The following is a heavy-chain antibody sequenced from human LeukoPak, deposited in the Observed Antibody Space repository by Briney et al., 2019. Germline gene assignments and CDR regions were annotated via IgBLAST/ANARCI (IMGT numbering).Heavy chain of an antibody. V-gene: IGHV3-7*01. D-gene: IGHD5-18*01. J-gene: IGHJ3*02. Sequence: PGGSLRLSCAASGFTFSSYWMSWVRQAPGKGLEWVANIKQDGSEKYYVDSVKGRFTISRDNAKNSLYLQMNSLRAEDTAVYCCARGSTAMVTRAFDIWGQGTMVTVSS. CDR3: ARGSTAMVTRAFDI. CDR2: IKQDGSEK. CDR1: GFTFSSYW.